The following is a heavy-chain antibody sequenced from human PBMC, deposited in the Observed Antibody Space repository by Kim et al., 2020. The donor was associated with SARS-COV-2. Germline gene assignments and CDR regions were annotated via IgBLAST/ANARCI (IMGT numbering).Heavy chain of an antibody. CDR2: IIPILGIA. CDR3: ARGSFTSVPPGAAFDI. CDR1: GGTFSSYA. J-gene: IGHJ3*02. V-gene: IGHV1-69*04. Sequence: SVKVSCKASGGTFSSYAISWVRQAPGQGLEWMGRIIPILGIANYAQKFQGRVTITADKSTSTAYMELSSLRSEDTAVYYCARGSFTSVPPGAAFDIWGQGTMVTVSS.